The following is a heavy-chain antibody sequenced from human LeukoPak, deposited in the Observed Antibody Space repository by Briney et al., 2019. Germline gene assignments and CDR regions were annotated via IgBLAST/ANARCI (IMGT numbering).Heavy chain of an antibody. CDR2: INPNSGGT. CDR1: GYTFTSYY. CDR3: ARDYEPYYYYYYMDV. Sequence: ASVKVSCKASGYTFTSYYMHWVRQAPGQGLEWMGWINPNSGGTNYAQKFQGRVTMTRDTSISTAYMELSRLRSDDTAVYYCARDYEPYYYYYYMDVWGKGTTVTISS. D-gene: IGHD3-3*01. J-gene: IGHJ6*03. V-gene: IGHV1-2*02.